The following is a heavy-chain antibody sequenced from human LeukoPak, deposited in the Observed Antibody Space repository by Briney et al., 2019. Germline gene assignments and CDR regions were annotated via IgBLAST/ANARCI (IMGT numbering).Heavy chain of an antibody. Sequence: GGPLRLSCAASGFTSSSYSMNWVRQAPGKGLEWVSSISSSSSYIYYADSVKGRFTISRDNAKNPLYLQMNSLRAEDTAVYYCARDGYCSGGSCTYGMDVWGQGTTVTVSS. V-gene: IGHV3-21*01. CDR3: ARDGYCSGGSCTYGMDV. D-gene: IGHD2-15*01. CDR2: ISSSSSYI. CDR1: GFTSSSYS. J-gene: IGHJ6*02.